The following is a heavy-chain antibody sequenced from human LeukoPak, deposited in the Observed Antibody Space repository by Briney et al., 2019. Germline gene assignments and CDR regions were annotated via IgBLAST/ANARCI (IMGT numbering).Heavy chain of an antibody. CDR1: GGSISSYY. CDR3: ARHRGYCSSTSCSYNWFDP. J-gene: IGHJ5*02. D-gene: IGHD2-2*03. V-gene: IGHV4-59*08. Sequence: SETLSLTCTVSGGSISSYYWTWIRQPPGKGLEWIGYIYYSGSTKYNPSLKSRVTMSVDTSKNRFSLKLSSVTAADTAVYYYARHRGYCSSTSCSYNWFDPWGQGTLVTVSS. CDR2: IYYSGST.